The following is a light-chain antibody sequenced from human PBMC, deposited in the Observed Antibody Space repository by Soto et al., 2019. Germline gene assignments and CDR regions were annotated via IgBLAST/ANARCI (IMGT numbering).Light chain of an antibody. CDR3: QQYDDWPLST. V-gene: IGKV3-15*01. Sequence: EIVMTQSPATLSVSPGERATLSCRASQSVSTNLAWYQQKPGQAPRLLIYAASSRATDLPARFSGSGSGTDFTLTISSLQSEDFAVYYCQQYDDWPLSTFGQGTKLEIK. CDR1: QSVSTN. CDR2: AAS. J-gene: IGKJ2*01.